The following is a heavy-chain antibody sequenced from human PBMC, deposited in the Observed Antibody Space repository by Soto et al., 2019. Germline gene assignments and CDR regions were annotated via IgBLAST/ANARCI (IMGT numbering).Heavy chain of an antibody. J-gene: IGHJ5*02. CDR2: IYHSGSA. CDR3: ARVTIFEYWFDP. Sequence: PSETLSLTCAVSGYSISSGYYWGWIRQPPGKGLEWIGNIYHSGSAHYNPSLKSRVTMSVDTSKNNFSLRLTSVTAADTAVYYCARVTIFEYWFDPWGQGILVTVSS. CDR1: GYSISSGYY. V-gene: IGHV4-38-2*01. D-gene: IGHD3-3*01.